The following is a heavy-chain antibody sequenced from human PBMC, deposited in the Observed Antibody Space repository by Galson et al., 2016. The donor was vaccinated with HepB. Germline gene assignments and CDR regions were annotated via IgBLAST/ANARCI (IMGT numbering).Heavy chain of an antibody. CDR3: ASPSGRFSVHTFDL. CDR1: GFTFSPYS. Sequence: SLRLSCAASGFTFSPYSMNWVRQAPGKGLEWVSYISSGSATTYYADSVKGRFTISRDNAKNSLYLQMNTLGAEDTAVYYCASPSGRFSVHTFDLWGQGTMVTVSS. CDR2: ISSGSATT. J-gene: IGHJ3*01. V-gene: IGHV3-48*01. D-gene: IGHD1-26*01.